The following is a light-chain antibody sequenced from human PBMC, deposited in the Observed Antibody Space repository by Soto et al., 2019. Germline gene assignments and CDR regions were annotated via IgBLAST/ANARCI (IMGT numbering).Light chain of an antibody. J-gene: IGLJ2*01. CDR3: QSYDTSLTGVL. CDR1: SSNIGADFD. CDR2: GSS. V-gene: IGLV1-40*01. Sequence: QPVLTQPPSVSGAPGQRVTISCSGSSSNIGADFDVNWYQQLPETAPKLLIFGSSNRPSGVPDRFSASKSGTSASLAITGLQAEDEADYYCQSYDTSLTGVLFGGGTQLTVL.